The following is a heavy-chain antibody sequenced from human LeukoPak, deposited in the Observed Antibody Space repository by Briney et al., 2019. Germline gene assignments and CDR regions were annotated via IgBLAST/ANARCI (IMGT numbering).Heavy chain of an antibody. CDR3: AGQDIVVVATTTRAFDI. J-gene: IGHJ3*02. Sequence: GESLKISCKGSGYSFTSYWIAWVRQMPGKSLEWVGIIYPGDSDTRYSPSFQGQVTISADKSISTAYLQWSSLKASDTAMYYCAGQDIVVVATTTRAFDIWGQGTMVTVSS. CDR1: GYSFTSYW. D-gene: IGHD2-15*01. CDR2: IYPGDSDT. V-gene: IGHV5-51*01.